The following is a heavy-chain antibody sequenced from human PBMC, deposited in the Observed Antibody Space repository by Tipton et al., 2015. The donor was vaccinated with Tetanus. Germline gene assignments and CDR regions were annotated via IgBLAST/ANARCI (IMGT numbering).Heavy chain of an antibody. V-gene: IGHV4-59*01. CDR2: IYYTGST. CDR3: ARLTGHSMDVVDYYYFGMDV. Sequence: TLSLTCTVSGGSMNSYYWSWIRQPPGKGLEWIGYIYYTGSTNCNPSLKSGVTISLDTSKNQFSLKLTSVSAADTAVYYCARLTGHSMDVVDYYYFGMDVWGQGTKVTVSS. J-gene: IGHJ6*02. D-gene: IGHD2-21*01. CDR1: GGSMNSYY.